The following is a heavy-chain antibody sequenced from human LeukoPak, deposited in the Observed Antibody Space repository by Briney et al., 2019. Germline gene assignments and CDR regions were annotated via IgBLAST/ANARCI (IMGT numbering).Heavy chain of an antibody. Sequence: GGSLRLSCAASGFTFSSYSMNWVRQAPGKGLEWVSYISSSSSTIYYADSVKGRFTISRDNAKNSLYLQMNSLRAEDTAVYYCAKDQVGSSWYPDYWGQGTLVTVSS. CDR1: GFTFSSYS. D-gene: IGHD6-13*01. V-gene: IGHV3-48*04. CDR3: AKDQVGSSWYPDY. J-gene: IGHJ4*02. CDR2: ISSSSSTI.